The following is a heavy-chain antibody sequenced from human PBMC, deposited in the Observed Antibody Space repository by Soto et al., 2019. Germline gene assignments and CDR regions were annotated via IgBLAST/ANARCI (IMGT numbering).Heavy chain of an antibody. D-gene: IGHD2-21*02. CDR3: TRDGDGRMTTNPYYYYGMDV. CDR1: GGSISSGGYY. CDR2: VYYSGGA. J-gene: IGHJ6*02. V-gene: IGHV4-61*08. Sequence: SETLSLTCTVSGGSISSGGYYWSWIRQHPGKGLEWIGSVYYSGGAKYNPSVKRRVSISVDTSKNQFSLNLSSVTAADTAVYYCTRDGDGRMTTNPYYYYGMDVWGPGITVTVSS.